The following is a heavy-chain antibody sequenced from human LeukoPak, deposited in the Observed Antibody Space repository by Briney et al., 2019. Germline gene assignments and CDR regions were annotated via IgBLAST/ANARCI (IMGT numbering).Heavy chain of an antibody. J-gene: IGHJ4*02. CDR3: ARSGKIQLFDY. Sequence: SEALSLTCTVSGGSISSSSYYWGWIRQPPGKGLEWIGSIYYSGSTYYNPSLKSRVTISVDTSKNQFSLKLSSVTAADTAVYYCARSGKIQLFDYWGQGTLVTVSS. CDR1: GGSISSSSYY. CDR2: IYYSGST. V-gene: IGHV4-39*01. D-gene: IGHD5-18*01.